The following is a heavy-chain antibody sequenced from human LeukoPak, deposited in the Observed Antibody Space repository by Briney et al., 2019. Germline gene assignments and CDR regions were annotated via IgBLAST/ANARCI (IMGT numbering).Heavy chain of an antibody. CDR3: AKGRIVGATFDAFDI. CDR1: GYSFTSYY. D-gene: IGHD1-26*01. V-gene: IGHV3-23*01. J-gene: IGHJ3*02. CDR2: ISGSGGST. Sequence: GESLKISCKGSGYSFTSYYINWVRQMPGKGLEWVSAISGSGGSTYYADSVKGRFTISRDNSKNTLYLQMNSLRAEDTAVYYCAKGRIVGATFDAFDIWGQGTMVTVSS.